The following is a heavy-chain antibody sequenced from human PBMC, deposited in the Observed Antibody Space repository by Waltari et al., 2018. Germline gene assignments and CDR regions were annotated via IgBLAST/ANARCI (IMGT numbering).Heavy chain of an antibody. CDR1: GGSISSGGYY. CDR3: ARSQYSSSWDNAFDI. CDR2: IYYSGRT. D-gene: IGHD6-13*01. V-gene: IGHV4-31*03. J-gene: IGHJ3*02. Sequence: QVQLQESGPGLVKPSQTLSLTCTVSGGSISSGGYYWSWIRQHPGRGLEWIGYIYYSGRTYYNPSLKSRVTISVDTSKDQFSLKLSSVTAADTAVYYCARSQYSSSWDNAFDIWGQGTMVTVSS.